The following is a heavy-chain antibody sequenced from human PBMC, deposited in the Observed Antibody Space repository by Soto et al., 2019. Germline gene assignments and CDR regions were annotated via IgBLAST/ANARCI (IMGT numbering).Heavy chain of an antibody. J-gene: IGHJ4*02. CDR3: AREKKTVETAPTSFDY. V-gene: IGHV3-49*04. Sequence: PGGSLRLSCTTSGFTFGGYAMSWVRQAPGKGLEWVGFIRGKAYSGTTEYAASLRGRSTISRDDSKSIAYLQMSSLKAEDTAVYYCAREKKTVETAPTSFDYWGRGALVTVSS. CDR2: IRGKAYSGTT. CDR1: GFTFGGYA. D-gene: IGHD4-4*01.